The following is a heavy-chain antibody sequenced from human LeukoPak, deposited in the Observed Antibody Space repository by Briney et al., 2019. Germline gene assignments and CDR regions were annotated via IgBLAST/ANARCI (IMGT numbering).Heavy chain of an antibody. CDR2: ISSSGSTI. D-gene: IGHD6-13*01. Sequence: GGSLRLSCAASGFTFSSYSMNWVRQAPGKGLEWVSYISSSGSTIYYADSVKGRFTISRDNAKNSLYLQMNSLRAEDTAVYYCARARGAAAGTGNWFDPWGQGTLVTVSS. V-gene: IGHV3-48*04. CDR3: ARARGAAAGTGNWFDP. CDR1: GFTFSSYS. J-gene: IGHJ5*02.